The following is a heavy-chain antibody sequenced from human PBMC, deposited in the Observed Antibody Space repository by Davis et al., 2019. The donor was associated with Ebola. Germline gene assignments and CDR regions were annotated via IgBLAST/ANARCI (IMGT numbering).Heavy chain of an antibody. Sequence: PGGSLRLSCAASGFTFSSYSMNWVRQAPGKGLEWVSSISSSSSYIYYADSVKGRFTISRDNAKNSLYLQMNSLRAEDTAVYYCAREYGSGSYPYYYYGMDVWGQGTTVTVSS. CDR1: GFTFSSYS. J-gene: IGHJ6*02. V-gene: IGHV3-21*01. CDR2: ISSSSSYI. D-gene: IGHD3-10*01. CDR3: AREYGSGSYPYYYYGMDV.